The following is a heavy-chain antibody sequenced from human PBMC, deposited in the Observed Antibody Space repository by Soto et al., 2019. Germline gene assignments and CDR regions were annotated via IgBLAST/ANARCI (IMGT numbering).Heavy chain of an antibody. CDR2: INPNSGST. CDR1: GYTFTGYY. J-gene: IGHJ4*02. CDR3: ARAYGSGSYYAY. V-gene: IGHV1-2*02. Sequence: GASVKVSCKASGYTFTGYYMHWVRQAPGQGLEWMGWINPNSGSTNYAQKFQGRVTMTRDTSISTAYMELSRLRSDDTAVYYCARAYGSGSYYAYWGQGTLVTVSS. D-gene: IGHD3-10*01.